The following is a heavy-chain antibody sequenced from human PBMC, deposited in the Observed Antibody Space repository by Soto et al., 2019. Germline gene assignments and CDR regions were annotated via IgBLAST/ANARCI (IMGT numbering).Heavy chain of an antibody. V-gene: IGHV3-21*06. Sequence: PGGSLRLSCAPSGFTFSNSAMTWVRQAPGKGLEWVSSISSTTNYIYYGDSMKGRFTISRDNAKNSLYLEMNSLRAEDTAVYYCARESEDLTSNFDYWGQGTLVTVSS. J-gene: IGHJ4*02. CDR1: GFTFSNSA. CDR2: ISSTTNYI. CDR3: ARESEDLTSNFDY.